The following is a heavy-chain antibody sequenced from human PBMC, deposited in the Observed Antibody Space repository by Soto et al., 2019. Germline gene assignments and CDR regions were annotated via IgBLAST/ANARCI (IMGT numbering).Heavy chain of an antibody. D-gene: IGHD5-18*01. CDR2: IYHSGNT. Sequence: PSETLSITCDVSGGSISSGGYSWSWIRQPPGKGLEWMGYIYHSGNTHYNPSLMSRATISVDRSKNQFSLSLSSVTAADTAFYYCARAFGGYTSGYEEYYFDSWGQGILVTV. V-gene: IGHV4-30-2*01. J-gene: IGHJ4*02. CDR1: GGSISSGGYS. CDR3: ARAFGGYTSGYEEYYFDS.